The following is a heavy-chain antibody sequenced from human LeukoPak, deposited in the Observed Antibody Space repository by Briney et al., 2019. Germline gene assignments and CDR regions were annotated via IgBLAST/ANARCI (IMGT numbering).Heavy chain of an antibody. CDR3: TRTYYDSGGSLSFDS. CDR1: GFTFDDYA. Sequence: PGRSLRLSCAASGFTFDDYAMNWVRQAPGKGLEWVSGISWNSGRIGYADSVKGRFTISRDNAKNSLYLQMNSLRAEDTAVYYCTRTYYDSGGSLSFDSWGQGTLVTVSS. V-gene: IGHV3-9*01. D-gene: IGHD3-22*01. J-gene: IGHJ4*02. CDR2: ISWNSGRI.